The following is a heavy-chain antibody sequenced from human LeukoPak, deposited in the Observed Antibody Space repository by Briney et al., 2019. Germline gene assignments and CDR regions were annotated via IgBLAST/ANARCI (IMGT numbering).Heavy chain of an antibody. CDR2: ISSSSNYI. D-gene: IGHD5-12*01. Sequence: RGSLRLSCAASGFTFNSYTMNWVRQAPGKGLEWVSSISSSSNYIYYADSVKGRLTISRDDAKNSLYLQMNSLRAEDTAVYYCAKSLYSGYDWEYFDYWGQGTLVTVSS. V-gene: IGHV3-21*01. CDR1: GFTFNSYT. CDR3: AKSLYSGYDWEYFDY. J-gene: IGHJ4*02.